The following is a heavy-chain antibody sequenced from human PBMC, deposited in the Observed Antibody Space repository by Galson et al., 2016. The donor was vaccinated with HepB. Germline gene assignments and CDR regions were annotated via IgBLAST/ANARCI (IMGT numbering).Heavy chain of an antibody. CDR3: GLDLGITSVPGKSYWNYYMDV. CDR1: GFTFSNVW. V-gene: IGHV3-15*01. D-gene: IGHD2/OR15-2a*01. Sequence: SLRLSCAASGFTFSNVWMTWVRQAPGEGLEWVGHIKSESDGETTDFATSVKGRFTISRDDSKNMVFLQMSSLKTEDTAVYYCGLDLGITSVPGKSYWNYYMDVWGKGITVTVSS. CDR2: IKSESDGETT. J-gene: IGHJ6*03.